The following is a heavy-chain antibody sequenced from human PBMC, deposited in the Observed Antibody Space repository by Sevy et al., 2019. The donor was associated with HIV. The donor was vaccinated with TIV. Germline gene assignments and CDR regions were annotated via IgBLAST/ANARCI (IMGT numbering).Heavy chain of an antibody. V-gene: IGHV4-39*01. CDR3: ARQDLIAAAGGAFDI. D-gene: IGHD6-13*01. CDR1: GDSISSSSYY. CDR2: IYYSGST. J-gene: IGHJ3*02. Sequence: SETLSLTCTVSGDSISSSSYYWGWIRQPPGKGLEWIGSIYYSGSTYYNPSLKSRVTISVDTSKNQFSRKLSSVTAADTAVYYCARQDLIAAAGGAFDIWGQGTMVTVSS.